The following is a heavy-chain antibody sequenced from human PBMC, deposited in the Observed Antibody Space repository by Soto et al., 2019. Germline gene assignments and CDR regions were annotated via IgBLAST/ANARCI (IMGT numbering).Heavy chain of an antibody. D-gene: IGHD2-15*01. V-gene: IGHV1-2*04. CDR2: INPNSGGT. CDR1: GYTFTGYY. CDR3: ARDRPPYCSGGSCYSFDYYGMDV. Sequence: ASVKVSCKASGYTFTGYYMHWVRQAPGQGLEWMGWINPNSGGTNYAQKFQGWVTMTRDTSISTAYMELSRLRSDDTAVYYCARDRPPYCSGGSCYSFDYYGMDVWGQGTTVPVS. J-gene: IGHJ6*02.